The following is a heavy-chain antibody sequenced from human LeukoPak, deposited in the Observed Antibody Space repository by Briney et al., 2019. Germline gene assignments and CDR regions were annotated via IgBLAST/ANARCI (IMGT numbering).Heavy chain of an antibody. D-gene: IGHD5-18*01. CDR2: IISTYGAS. J-gene: IGHJ4*02. CDR1: GDTVRKYA. V-gene: IGHV1-69*05. CDR3: ARDRTGYGNYYFDS. Sequence: SVKVSCKASGDTVRKYAIGWVRQAPGQGLEWIGGIISTYGASNSAQKFQGRVTLTTDESANTAYMELRSLRPQDTAVYYCARDRTGYGNYYFDSWGQGTPVTVSS.